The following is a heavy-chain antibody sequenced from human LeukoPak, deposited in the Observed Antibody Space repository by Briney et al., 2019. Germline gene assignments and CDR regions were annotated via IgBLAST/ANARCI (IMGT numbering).Heavy chain of an antibody. CDR2: ISGDGGST. CDR3: AKRRDCSTTNCFRFEY. CDR1: GFTFSTYA. Sequence: GGSLRLSCAASGFTFSTYAMSWVRQAPGQGLEWVSSISGDGGSTYYAESVKGRFTISRDNSKNTLYLQMNSLRAEDTAVYYCAKRRDCSTTNCFRFEYWGQGTLVTVSS. D-gene: IGHD2-2*01. J-gene: IGHJ4*02. V-gene: IGHV3-23*01.